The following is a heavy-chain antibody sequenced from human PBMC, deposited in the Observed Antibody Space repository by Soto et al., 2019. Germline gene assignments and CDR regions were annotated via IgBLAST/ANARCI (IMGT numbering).Heavy chain of an antibody. CDR1: GFTFSSYA. V-gene: IGHV3-23*01. CDR2: ISGSGGST. Sequence: PGGSLRLSCAASGFTFSSYAMSWVRQAPGKGLEWVSAISGSGGSTYYADSVKGRFTTSRDNSKNTLYLQMNSLRAEDTAVYYCAKLGCSSTSCYTPWVYGMDVWGQGTTVTVSS. J-gene: IGHJ6*02. CDR3: AKLGCSSTSCYTPWVYGMDV. D-gene: IGHD2-2*02.